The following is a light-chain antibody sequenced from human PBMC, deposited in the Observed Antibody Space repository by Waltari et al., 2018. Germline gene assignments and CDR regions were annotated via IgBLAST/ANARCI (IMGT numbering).Light chain of an antibody. J-gene: IGLJ2*01. Sequence: SYELTQPPSMSVFPGQTATITCSGDKLGYTSVCWYQQKPGQSPLQVMYQNDKRPSGIPGRFSGSNSWNTAILTISGTQTMDEADYYCQVWDMTTAHVVFGGGTRLTVL. CDR3: QVWDMTTAHVV. CDR2: QND. V-gene: IGLV3-1*01. CDR1: KLGYTS.